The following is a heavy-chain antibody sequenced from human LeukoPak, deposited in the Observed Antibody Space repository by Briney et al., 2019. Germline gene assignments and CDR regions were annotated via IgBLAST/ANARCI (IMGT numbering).Heavy chain of an antibody. CDR1: GGSISSSS. Sequence: ETLSLTCTVSGGSISSSSYYWGWIRQPPGKGLEWVSSISSSSSYIYYADSVKGRFTISRDNAKNSLYLQMNSLRAEDTAVYYCARSGRVTQNWFDPWGQGTLVTVSS. V-gene: IGHV3-21*01. J-gene: IGHJ5*02. CDR2: ISSSSSYI. CDR3: ARSGRVTQNWFDP. D-gene: IGHD2-21*02.